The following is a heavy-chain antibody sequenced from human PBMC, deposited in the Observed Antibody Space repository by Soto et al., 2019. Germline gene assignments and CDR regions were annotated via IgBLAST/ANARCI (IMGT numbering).Heavy chain of an antibody. CDR1: GGTFSSYA. CDR2: IIPIFGTA. D-gene: IGHD3-22*01. V-gene: IGHV1-69*13. CDR3: ASLYYDSSGYYYGTFDY. Sequence: SVKVSCKASGGTFSSYAISWVRQAPGQGLEWMGGIIPIFGTANYAQKFQGRVTITADESTCTAYMELSSLRSEDTAVYYCASLYYDSSGYYYGTFDYWGQGTLVTVSS. J-gene: IGHJ4*02.